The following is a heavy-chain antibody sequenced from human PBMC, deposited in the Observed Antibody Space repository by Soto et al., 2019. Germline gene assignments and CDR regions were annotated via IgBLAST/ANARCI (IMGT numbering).Heavy chain of an antibody. CDR2: IYYSGST. V-gene: IGHV4-39*01. J-gene: IGHJ6*02. CDR1: GGSISSSSYY. CDR3: ARRAFDWRHPYYYYYGMDV. Sequence: QLQLQESGPGLVKPSETLSLTCTVSGGSISSSSYYWGWIRQPPGKGLEWIGSIYYSGSTYYNPSLKSRVTISVGTSKNQFSLRRSAVTAADTAVYYCARRAFDWRHPYYYYYGMDVWGQGTTVTVSS. D-gene: IGHD3-9*01.